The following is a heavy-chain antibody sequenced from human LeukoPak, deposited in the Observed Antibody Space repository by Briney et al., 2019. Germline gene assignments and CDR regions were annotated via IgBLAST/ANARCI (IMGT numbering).Heavy chain of an antibody. J-gene: IGHJ5*02. Sequence: GGSLRLSCAASGFTFSTFGMHWVRQAPGKGLEWVAFIQNDEIDKFYADSVKGRFTISRDNSKNTLYLQMNGLRAEDTAVYYCAKAGYYDSSGYYYAWGQGTLVTVSS. V-gene: IGHV3-30*02. CDR2: IQNDEIDK. CDR3: AKAGYYDSSGYYYA. D-gene: IGHD3-22*01. CDR1: GFTFSTFG.